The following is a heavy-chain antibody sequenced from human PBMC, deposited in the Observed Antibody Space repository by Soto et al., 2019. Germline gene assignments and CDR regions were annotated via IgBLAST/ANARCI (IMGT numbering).Heavy chain of an antibody. CDR1: GFTFSKAW. J-gene: IGHJ6*02. CDR2: MRSNADGGTV. CDR3: TAAGVRGVVMSGMDV. V-gene: IGHV3-15*01. D-gene: IGHD3-10*01. Sequence: DVQLVESGGGLVKPGGSLRLSCRTSGFTFSKAWMRWVRQAPGKGLEWVGRMRSNADGGTVEYAAPVKGRFINSRDDSTNTLYQEMNSLDSQDTGVYYCTAAGVRGVVMSGMDVWGQGTAVTVSS.